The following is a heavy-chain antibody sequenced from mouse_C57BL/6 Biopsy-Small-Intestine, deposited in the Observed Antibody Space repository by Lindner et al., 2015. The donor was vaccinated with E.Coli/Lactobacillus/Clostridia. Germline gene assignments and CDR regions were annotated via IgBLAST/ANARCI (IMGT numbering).Heavy chain of an antibody. CDR3: ATIAAPEDYYYGMDV. J-gene: IGHJ1*01. Sequence: SVKVSCKASGYTFTSYAMHWVRQAPGQRLEWMGWINAGNGNTKYSQKFQGRVTITRDTSASTAYMELSSLRSEDTAVYYCATIAAPEDYYYGMDVWGQGTTVTVSS. CDR2: INAGNGNT. CDR1: GYTFTSYA. V-gene: IGHV1-84*02. D-gene: IGHD1-1*01.